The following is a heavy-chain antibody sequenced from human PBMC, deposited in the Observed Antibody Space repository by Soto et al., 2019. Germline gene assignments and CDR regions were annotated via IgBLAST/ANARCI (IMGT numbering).Heavy chain of an antibody. Sequence: GGSLRLSCAATGFTFDDYGMNWVRQAPGKRLEWVSFISFSGNTIYYADSVRGRFTISRDNAKSTLFLQMNSLRDDDTATYYCARRLDPLQYSDYWGRGTLVTVSS. J-gene: IGHJ4*02. CDR3: ARRLDPLQYSDY. CDR2: ISFSGNTI. CDR1: GFTFDDYG. V-gene: IGHV3-48*02. D-gene: IGHD5-18*01.